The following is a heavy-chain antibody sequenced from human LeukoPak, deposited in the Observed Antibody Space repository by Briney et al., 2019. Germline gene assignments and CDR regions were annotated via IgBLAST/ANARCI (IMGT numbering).Heavy chain of an antibody. Sequence: GGSLRLSCAASGFTFSSYAMSWVRQAPGKGLEWVSAISGSGDSTYYADSVKGRFTISRDNSKNTLYLQMNSLRAEDTAVYYCAKGPSSGWFHYYFDYWGQGTLVTVSS. D-gene: IGHD6-19*01. J-gene: IGHJ4*02. V-gene: IGHV3-23*01. CDR2: ISGSGDST. CDR1: GFTFSSYA. CDR3: AKGPSSGWFHYYFDY.